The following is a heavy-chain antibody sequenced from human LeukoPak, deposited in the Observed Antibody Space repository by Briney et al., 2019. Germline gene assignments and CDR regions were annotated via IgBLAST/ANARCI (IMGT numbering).Heavy chain of an antibody. J-gene: IGHJ4*02. Sequence: ASVKVSCKASRYTFTGYYMHWVRQAPGQGLEWMGWINPNSGGTNYAQKFQGRVTMTRDTSISTAYMELSRLRSDDTAVYYCARDEKDIVVVVAALGPPSDYWGQGTLVTVSS. CDR1: RYTFTGYY. CDR2: INPNSGGT. D-gene: IGHD2-15*01. CDR3: ARDEKDIVVVVAALGPPSDY. V-gene: IGHV1-2*02.